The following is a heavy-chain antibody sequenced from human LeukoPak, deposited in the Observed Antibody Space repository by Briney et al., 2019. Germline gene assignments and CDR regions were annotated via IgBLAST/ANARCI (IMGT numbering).Heavy chain of an antibody. CDR3: AKGRWAAAGTSLVY. CDR1: GFTFSSYA. V-gene: IGHV3-23*01. Sequence: GGSLRLSCAASGFTFSSYAMSWVRQAPGKGLEWVSAISGSGGSTYYADSVKGRFTISRDNSKNTLYLQMNSLRAEDTAVYCCAKGRWAAAGTSLVYWGQGTLVTVSS. J-gene: IGHJ4*02. CDR2: ISGSGGST. D-gene: IGHD6-13*01.